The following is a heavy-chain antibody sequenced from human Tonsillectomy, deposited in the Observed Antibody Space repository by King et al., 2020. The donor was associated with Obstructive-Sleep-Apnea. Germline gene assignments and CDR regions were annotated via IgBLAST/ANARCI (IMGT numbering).Heavy chain of an antibody. CDR3: ASVYGSGTLGAFDI. CDR1: GGSISSSSYY. CDR2: IYYSGST. V-gene: IGHV4-39*07. Sequence: QLQESGPGLVKPSETLSLTCTVSGGSISSSSYYWGWIRQPPGKGLEWIGSIYYSGSTYYNPSLKSRVTISVDTSKNQFSLKLSSVTAADTAVYYCASVYGSGTLGAFDIWGQGTMVTVSS. D-gene: IGHD3-10*01. J-gene: IGHJ3*02.